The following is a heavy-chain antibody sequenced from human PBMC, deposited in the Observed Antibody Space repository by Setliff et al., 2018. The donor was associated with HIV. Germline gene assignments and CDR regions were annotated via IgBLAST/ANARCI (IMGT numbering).Heavy chain of an antibody. CDR2: ISGSGGST. D-gene: IGHD1-26*01. CDR1: GFTFNSYA. V-gene: IGHV3-23*01. Sequence: GGSLRLSCAASGFTFNSYAMSWVRQAPGKGLEWVSAISGSGGSTYYADPVKGRFTISRDNSKNTLYLQMNSLRAEDTAVYYCAKGRHLLHYFDYWGQGTLVTVSS. J-gene: IGHJ4*02. CDR3: AKGRHLLHYFDY.